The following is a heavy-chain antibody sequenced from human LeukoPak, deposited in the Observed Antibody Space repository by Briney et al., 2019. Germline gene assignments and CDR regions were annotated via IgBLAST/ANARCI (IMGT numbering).Heavy chain of an antibody. Sequence: GGSLRLSCAASGFTVSSNYMSWVRQAPGKGLEWVSVIYSGGSTYYADSVKGRFTISRDNSKNTLYLQMNSLRAEDTAVYYCARESSWYGDAFDIWGQGTMVTVSS. CDR3: ARESSWYGDAFDI. J-gene: IGHJ3*02. V-gene: IGHV3-66*01. D-gene: IGHD6-13*01. CDR2: IYSGGST. CDR1: GFTVSSNY.